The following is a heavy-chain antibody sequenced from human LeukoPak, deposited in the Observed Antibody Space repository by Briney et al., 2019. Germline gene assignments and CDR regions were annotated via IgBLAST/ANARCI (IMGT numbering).Heavy chain of an antibody. CDR3: ARGGTTSETIYYYYYYLDV. Sequence: GASVKVSCTASGGTFSSYAISWVRQAPGQGLEWMGGIIPIFGTANYAQKFQSRVTITTDESTSTAYIELSSLRSEDTAVYYCARGGTTSETIYYYYYYLDVWGKGTTVTVSS. V-gene: IGHV1-69*05. J-gene: IGHJ6*03. CDR1: GGTFSSYA. D-gene: IGHD1-1*01. CDR2: IIPIFGTA.